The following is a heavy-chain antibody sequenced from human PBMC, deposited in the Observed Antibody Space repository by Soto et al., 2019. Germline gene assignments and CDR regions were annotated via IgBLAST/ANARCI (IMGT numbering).Heavy chain of an antibody. Sequence: SETISLTCTVSGGSSSSYYWSWIRQPPGKRLEWIGYIYYSGSTNYNPSLKSRVTISVDTSKNQFSLKLSSVTAADTAVYDGARAAGAVDSWGQGTLVTVSS. V-gene: IGHV4-59*01. J-gene: IGHJ4*02. CDR2: IYYSGST. CDR1: GGSSSSYY. D-gene: IGHD1-26*01. CDR3: ARAAGAVDS.